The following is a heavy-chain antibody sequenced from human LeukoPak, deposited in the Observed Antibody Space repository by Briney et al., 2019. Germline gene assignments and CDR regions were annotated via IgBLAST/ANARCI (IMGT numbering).Heavy chain of an antibody. CDR2: ISSSSDYI. V-gene: IGHV3-21*06. CDR3: ARVRQWKANYYYYYMDV. D-gene: IGHD6-19*01. Sequence: PGGSLRLSYAAPGFTFRSYSMNWVRQAPGKGLEWVSFISSSSDYIYYADSVKGRFTISRDNAKSSLDLQMNSLRAEDTAVYYCARVRQWKANYYYYYMDVWGKGTTVTVSS. CDR1: GFTFRSYS. J-gene: IGHJ6*03.